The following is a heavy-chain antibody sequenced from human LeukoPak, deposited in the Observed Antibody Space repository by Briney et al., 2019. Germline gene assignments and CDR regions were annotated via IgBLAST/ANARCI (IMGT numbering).Heavy chain of an antibody. CDR3: AKGAGSYYVASYFDY. D-gene: IGHD1-26*01. Sequence: PGGSLRLSCAASGFTFDDNAMHWVRQAPGKGLEWVSLISWDGGSTYYADSVKGRFTISRDNSKNSLYLQMNSLRAEDTALYYCAKGAGSYYVASYFDYWGQGTLVTVSS. CDR1: GFTFDDNA. V-gene: IGHV3-43D*03. CDR2: ISWDGGST. J-gene: IGHJ4*02.